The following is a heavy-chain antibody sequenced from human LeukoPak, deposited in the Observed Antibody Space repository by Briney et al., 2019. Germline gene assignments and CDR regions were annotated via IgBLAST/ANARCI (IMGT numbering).Heavy chain of an antibody. CDR1: GFTVTTNY. D-gene: IGHD3-22*01. V-gene: IGHV3-66*01. Sequence: GGSLRLSCAVSGFTVTTNYMSWVRQAPGKGLEWVSIIHRDGSTYYADSVKGRFTTSRDNSKNTLYLQMNSLRAEDTAVYYCAKGGAYYYDLDYWGQGTLVTVSS. CDR2: IHRDGST. J-gene: IGHJ4*02. CDR3: AKGGAYYYDLDY.